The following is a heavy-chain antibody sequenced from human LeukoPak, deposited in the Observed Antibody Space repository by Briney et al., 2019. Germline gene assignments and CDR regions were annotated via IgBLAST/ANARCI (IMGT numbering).Heavy chain of an antibody. CDR1: GFTVSSYW. V-gene: IGHV3-7*01. J-gene: IGHJ6*03. CDR2: IKQDGGEK. CDR3: ARDVGTVYYYYTDV. Sequence: AGSLRLSCAASGFTVSSYWMSWVRQAAGKGLEWVANIKQDGGEKYYVDSVKGRFTISRDNAKNSLYLQMNSLRAEGTAVYYCARDVGTVYYYYTDVWGKGTTVTVSS. D-gene: IGHD4-17*01.